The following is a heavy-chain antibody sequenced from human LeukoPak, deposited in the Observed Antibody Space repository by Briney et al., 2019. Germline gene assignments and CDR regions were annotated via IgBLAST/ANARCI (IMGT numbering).Heavy chain of an antibody. D-gene: IGHD1-26*01. CDR1: GGSISSSIHY. J-gene: IGHJ5*02. V-gene: IGHV4-39*07. CDR2: MYYSGST. Sequence: SETLSLTCAVSGGSISSSIHYWAWIRQPPGKGLEWIGSMYYSGSTYYNPSIKSRVTISLDTSENQFSLKLSSVTAADTAVYYCARRRGGSYDNRYNWFDPWGQGTLVTVSS. CDR3: ARRRGGSYDNRYNWFDP.